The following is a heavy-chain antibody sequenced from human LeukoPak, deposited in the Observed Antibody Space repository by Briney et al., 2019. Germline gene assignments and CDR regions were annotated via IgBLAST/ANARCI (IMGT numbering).Heavy chain of an antibody. D-gene: IGHD3-3*01. J-gene: IGHJ2*01. Sequence: PSETLSLTCTVSGGSISSGGYYWSWIRQPPGKGLEWIGYIYHSGSTYYNPSLKSRVTISVDRSKNQFSLKLSSVTAADTAVYYCARGRAVNDAYYDFWSGHGYFDLWGRGTLVTVSS. V-gene: IGHV4-30-2*01. CDR1: GGSISSGGYY. CDR3: ARGRAVNDAYYDFWSGHGYFDL. CDR2: IYHSGST.